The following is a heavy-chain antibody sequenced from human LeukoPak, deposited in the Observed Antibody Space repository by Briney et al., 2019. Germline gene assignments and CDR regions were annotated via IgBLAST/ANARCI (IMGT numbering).Heavy chain of an antibody. Sequence: SGPTLVNPTQTLTLTCTFSGFSLSTSGVGVGWIRQPPGKALEWLALIYWNDDKRYSPSLKSRLTITKDTSKNQVVLTMTNMDPVDTATYYCVHRPDYCSSTSCYYFDYWGQGTLVTVSS. J-gene: IGHJ4*02. CDR1: GFSLSTSGVG. CDR3: VHRPDYCSSTSCYYFDY. V-gene: IGHV2-5*01. D-gene: IGHD2-2*01. CDR2: IYWNDDK.